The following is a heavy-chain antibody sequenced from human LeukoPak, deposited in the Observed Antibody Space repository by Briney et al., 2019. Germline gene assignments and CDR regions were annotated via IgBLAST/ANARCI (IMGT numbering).Heavy chain of an antibody. D-gene: IGHD3-10*01. V-gene: IGHV3-30*03. CDR3: ARDAGVVKFDY. CDR2: ISYDGSNK. J-gene: IGHJ4*02. CDR1: GFTFSSYG. Sequence: PGRSLRLSCAASGFTFSSYGMHWVRQAPGKGLEWVAVISYDGSNKYYADSVKGRFTISRDNSKNTLFLQMGSLRAEDTAVYYCARDAGVVKFDYWGQGTLATVSS.